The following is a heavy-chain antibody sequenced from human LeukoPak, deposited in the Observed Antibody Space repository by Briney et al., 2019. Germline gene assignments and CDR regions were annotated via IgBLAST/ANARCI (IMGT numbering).Heavy chain of an antibody. V-gene: IGHV4-4*07. D-gene: IGHD2-15*01. CDR3: ARGRYCSADICSGGDAFDI. CDR2: TYTRGST. J-gene: IGHJ3*02. Sequence: TVXGXXINNYYWSWIRQPAGKGLEWIGRTYTRGSTNYNPSLKSRVTMSVDTSKNQFSLKLSSVTAADTAVYYCARGRYCSADICSGGDAFDIWGQGTMVSVSS. CDR1: GXXINNYY.